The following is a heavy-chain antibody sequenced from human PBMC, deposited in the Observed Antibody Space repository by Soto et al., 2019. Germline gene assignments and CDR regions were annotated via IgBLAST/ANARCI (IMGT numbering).Heavy chain of an antibody. CDR1: GFTFSSYA. CDR3: AMPSKPTYYYGSGSYDY. Sequence: EVQLLESGGGLVQPGGSLRLSCAASGFTFSSYAMSWVRQAPGKGLEWVSAISGSGGSTYYADSVKGRFTISRDNSKNTLYLQMNSLRAEDTAVYYCAMPSKPTYYYGSGSYDYWGQGTLVTVSS. CDR2: ISGSGGST. V-gene: IGHV3-23*01. D-gene: IGHD3-10*01. J-gene: IGHJ4*02.